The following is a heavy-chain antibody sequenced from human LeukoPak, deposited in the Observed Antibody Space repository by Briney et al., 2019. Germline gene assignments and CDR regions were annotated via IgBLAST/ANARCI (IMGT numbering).Heavy chain of an antibody. Sequence: ASVKVSCKASGGTFSSYAISWVRQAPGQGLEWMGGIVPIFGTANYAQKFQGRVTITADESTSTAYMELSSLRSEDTAVYYCARGGLRYFDWLQPRGSYYYMDVWGKGTTVTVSS. CDR2: IVPIFGTA. V-gene: IGHV1-69*13. D-gene: IGHD3-9*01. CDR3: ARGGLRYFDWLQPRGSYYYMDV. CDR1: GGTFSSYA. J-gene: IGHJ6*03.